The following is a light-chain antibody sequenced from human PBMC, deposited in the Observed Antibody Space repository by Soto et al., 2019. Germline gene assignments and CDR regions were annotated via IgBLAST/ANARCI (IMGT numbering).Light chain of an antibody. Sequence: QSVLAQPASVSGSPGQSITISCTGASSDVGGYNYVSWYQQHPGKAPKLMIYEVRNRPSGVSSRFSGSKSGNTASLTISGLQSEDEADYYCSSYTDSRTYVFGTGTKVTVL. CDR1: SSDVGGYNY. J-gene: IGLJ1*01. V-gene: IGLV2-14*01. CDR2: EVR. CDR3: SSYTDSRTYV.